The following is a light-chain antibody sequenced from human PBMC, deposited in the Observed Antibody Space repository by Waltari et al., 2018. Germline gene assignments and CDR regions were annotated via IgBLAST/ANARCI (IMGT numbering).Light chain of an antibody. CDR1: SSDVGGYNY. V-gene: IGLV2-11*01. CDR3: CSYAGSYTLV. Sequence: QSALTQPRSVSGSPGQSVTISCTGTSSDVGGYNYVSWYQQHPGKAPKLMIYDVSKRPSGVPDRFVGSKSGNTASLTISGLQAEDEADYYCCSYAGSYTLVFGGGTKLTVL. CDR2: DVS. J-gene: IGLJ2*01.